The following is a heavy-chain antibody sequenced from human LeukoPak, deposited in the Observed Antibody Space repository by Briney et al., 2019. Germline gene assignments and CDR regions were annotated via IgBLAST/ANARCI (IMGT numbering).Heavy chain of an antibody. V-gene: IGHV3-33*06. CDR2: IWYDGTHK. CDR1: GFTFSNYG. D-gene: IGHD6-13*01. J-gene: IGHJ4*02. Sequence: GGSLRLSCTASGFTFSNYGMHWVRQAPGKGLEWVAVIWYDGTHKYYGDSVKGRFTISRDTSKNTLYLQMNSLRAEDTAVYYCAKGPLPQAPAGPPAYWGQGTLVTVSS. CDR3: AKGPLPQAPAGPPAY.